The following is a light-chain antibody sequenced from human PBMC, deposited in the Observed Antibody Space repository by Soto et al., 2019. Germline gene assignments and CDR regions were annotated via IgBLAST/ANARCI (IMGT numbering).Light chain of an antibody. CDR3: QSFDSSRFYV. CDR1: SSNIGTGYD. J-gene: IGLJ1*01. CDR2: GSS. V-gene: IGLV1-40*01. Sequence: QSVLTQPPSVSGAPGQRVTISCTGSSSNIGTGYDVHWYQQLPGTAPKLLIYGSSNRPSGVPDRFSGSKSGTSASLAITGLQAEDEADYYCQSFDSSRFYVFGTGTKVTVL.